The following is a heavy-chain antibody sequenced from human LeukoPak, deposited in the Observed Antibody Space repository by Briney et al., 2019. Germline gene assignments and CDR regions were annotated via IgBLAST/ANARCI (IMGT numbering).Heavy chain of an antibody. Sequence: SETLSLTCIVSGGSTSNYYWSWIRQPAGKGLEWIGRIYATGSTNYNPSLKSRVTMSVDTSKNQFSLKLKSVTAADTAVYYCARVTYSSSSYFFDYWGQGTLVTVSS. CDR2: IYATGST. CDR3: ARVTYSSSSYFFDY. CDR1: GGSTSNYY. V-gene: IGHV4-4*07. D-gene: IGHD6-6*01. J-gene: IGHJ4*02.